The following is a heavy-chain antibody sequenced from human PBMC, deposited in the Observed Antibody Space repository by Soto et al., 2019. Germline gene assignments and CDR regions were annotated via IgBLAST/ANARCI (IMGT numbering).Heavy chain of an antibody. V-gene: IGHV3-21*01. CDR2: ITTTSSFT. J-gene: IGHJ4*02. Sequence: EVQLVESGGGLVKPGGSLRLSCAASGFTFSSYNMNWVRQAPGQGLEWVSSITTTSSFTYYADSVKGRFTISRDNAKNSLYLQMNSLRAEHTAVYYCAKDPSPHDHWGQGTLVIVSS. CDR1: GFTFSSYN. CDR3: AKDPSPHDH.